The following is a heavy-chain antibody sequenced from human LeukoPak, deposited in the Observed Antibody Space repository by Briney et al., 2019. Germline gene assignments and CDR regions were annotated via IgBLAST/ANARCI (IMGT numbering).Heavy chain of an antibody. Sequence: SETLSLTCAVYGGSFSGYYWSWIRQPPGKGLEWIGEINHSGSTNYNPSLKSRVTISVDTSKNQFSLKLSSVTAADTAVYYCARDLRNYVFPSDPWGQEPLVTVSS. CDR2: INHSGST. D-gene: IGHD4-11*01. CDR1: GGSFSGYY. J-gene: IGHJ5*02. CDR3: ARDLRNYVFPSDP. V-gene: IGHV4-34*01.